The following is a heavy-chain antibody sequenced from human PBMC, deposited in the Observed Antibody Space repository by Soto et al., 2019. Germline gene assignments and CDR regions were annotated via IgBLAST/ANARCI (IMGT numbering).Heavy chain of an antibody. CDR1: GYTFTSYG. V-gene: IGHV1-18*04. Sequence: GASVKVSCKASGYTFTSYGISWVRQAPGQGLEWMGWISAYNGNTNYAQKLQGRVTMTTDTSTSTAYIELRSLRSDDTAVYYCAREELLGIAVDGTTDYWRQGTLVTVSS. D-gene: IGHD6-19*01. J-gene: IGHJ4*02. CDR3: AREELLGIAVDGTTDY. CDR2: ISAYNGNT.